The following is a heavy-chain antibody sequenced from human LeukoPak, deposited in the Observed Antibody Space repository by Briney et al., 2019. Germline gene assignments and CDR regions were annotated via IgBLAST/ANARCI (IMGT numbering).Heavy chain of an antibody. CDR3: ARRRSKTPSWFDS. CDR2: FFYSGDN. D-gene: IGHD1-26*01. CDR1: GDSISSTTYY. J-gene: IGHJ5*01. Sequence: PSETLSLTCTVSGDSISSTTYYWGWIRQPPGKGLEWIGSFFYSGDNHYNPSLESRVTISKDTSKNQFSLKLSSVTAADTAVYYCARRRSKTPSWFDSWGQGSLVTVSS. V-gene: IGHV4-39*01.